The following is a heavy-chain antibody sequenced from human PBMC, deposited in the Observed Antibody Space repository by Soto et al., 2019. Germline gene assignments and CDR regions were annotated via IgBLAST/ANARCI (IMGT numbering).Heavy chain of an antibody. CDR3: ARAWGPLWFGQLLGVFAY. D-gene: IGHD3-10*01. J-gene: IGHJ4*02. Sequence: EVQLVESGGGVVQPGGSLRLSCAASGFTFSSYWMHWVRQAPGKGLVWVSRINSDGSSTSYADSVKGRFTISRDNAKNTLYLKMNRPRAEDTAVYYCARAWGPLWFGQLLGVFAYWGQGTLVTVFS. CDR1: GFTFSSYW. CDR2: INSDGSST. V-gene: IGHV3-74*01.